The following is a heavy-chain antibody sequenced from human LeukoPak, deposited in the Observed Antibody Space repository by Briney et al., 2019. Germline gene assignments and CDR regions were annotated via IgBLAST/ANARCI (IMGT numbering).Heavy chain of an antibody. V-gene: IGHV4-34*01. Sequence: SSETLSLTCAVYGGSFSGYYWSWIRQPPGEGLEWIGEINHSGSTNYNPSLKSRVTISVDTSKNQFSLKLSSVTAADTAVYYCARGGYFDYWGQGTLVTVSS. CDR2: INHSGST. CDR1: GGSFSGYY. J-gene: IGHJ4*02. CDR3: ARGGYFDY.